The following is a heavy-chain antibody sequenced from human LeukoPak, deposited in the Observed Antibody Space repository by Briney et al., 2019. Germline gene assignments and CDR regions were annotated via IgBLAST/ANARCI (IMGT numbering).Heavy chain of an antibody. CDR2: IYSSGST. D-gene: IGHD4-17*01. V-gene: IGHV3-53*01. CDR3: ARDLYGVSHDY. Sequence: PGGSQRLSCAASGFTVSSNYMNWVRQAPGKGLEWVSVIYSSGSTYYADSVKGRFTISRDNSKNTLYLQMNSLRAEDTAVYYCARDLYGVSHDYWGQGTLVTVSS. CDR1: GFTVSSNY. J-gene: IGHJ4*02.